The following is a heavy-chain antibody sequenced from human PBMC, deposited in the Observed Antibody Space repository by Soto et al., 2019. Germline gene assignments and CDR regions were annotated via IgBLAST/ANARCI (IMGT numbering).Heavy chain of an antibody. J-gene: IGHJ4*02. CDR1: GYTFTSYP. CDR3: ARVLDSSGYYYLFDY. CDR2: INASGGST. V-gene: IGHV1-46*01. Sequence: ASVKVSCKASGYTFTSYPMNWLRQAPGQGPEWMGMINASGGSTRYAQKFQGRVTITRDTSTSTVYMELSSLRSEDTAVYYCARVLDSSGYYYLFDYWGQGTLVTVSS. D-gene: IGHD3-22*01.